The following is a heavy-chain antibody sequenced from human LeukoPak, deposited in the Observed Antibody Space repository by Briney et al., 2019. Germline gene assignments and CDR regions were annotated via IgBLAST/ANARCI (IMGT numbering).Heavy chain of an antibody. J-gene: IGHJ4*02. V-gene: IGHV3-74*01. D-gene: IGHD1-14*01. CDR3: ARSNQADDY. Sequence: GGSLRLSCAASGFTFSSYWMHWVRQVPGKGLVWVARINPGGSSITYADSVKGRFTISRDNAKNTLYLQKDSLRAEDTGVYYCARSNQADDYWGQGTLVTVSS. CDR1: GFTFSSYW. CDR2: INPGGSSI.